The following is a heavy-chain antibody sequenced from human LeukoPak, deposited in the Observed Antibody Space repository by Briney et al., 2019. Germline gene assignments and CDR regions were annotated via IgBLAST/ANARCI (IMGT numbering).Heavy chain of an antibody. J-gene: IGHJ4*02. CDR2: MSPNSGNT. V-gene: IGHV1-8*01. CDR3: ARRSQAGGTGIGY. Sequence: ASVKVSWKASGYTFTSYDINWVRQATGQGLEWMGWMSPNSGNTGYAQKFQGRVTMTRNTSISTAYMELSSLRSEDTAVYYCARRSQAGGTGIGYWGQGTLVTVSS. CDR1: GYTFTSYD. D-gene: IGHD6-19*01.